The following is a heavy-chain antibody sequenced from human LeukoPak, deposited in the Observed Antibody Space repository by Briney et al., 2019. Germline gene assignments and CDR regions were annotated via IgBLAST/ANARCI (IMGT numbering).Heavy chain of an antibody. CDR2: IYSGGST. D-gene: IGHD3-22*01. Sequence: GGSLRLSCAASGFTVSSNYMSWVRQAPGKGLEWVSVIYSGGSTYYADSVKGRFTISRDNSKDTLYLQMNSLRAEDTAVYYCASRIVVDPTSWASDIWGQGTMVTVSS. J-gene: IGHJ3*02. CDR1: GFTVSSNY. CDR3: ASRIVVDPTSWASDI. V-gene: IGHV3-53*01.